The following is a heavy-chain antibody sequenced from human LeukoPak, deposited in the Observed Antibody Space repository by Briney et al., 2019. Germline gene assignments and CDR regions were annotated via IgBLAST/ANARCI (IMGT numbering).Heavy chain of an antibody. V-gene: IGHV3-7*01. D-gene: IGHD3-10*01. Sequence: GGSLRLSCAASGFTFSSYWMSWVRQAPGKGLEWVANIKQDGSERYYVDSVKGRFTISRDNAKNSLYLQMNSLRAEDTAVYYCARGGVRGVIITRYYYYMDVWGKGTTVTISS. CDR2: IKQDGSER. CDR3: ARGGVRGVIITRYYYYMDV. CDR1: GFTFSSYW. J-gene: IGHJ6*03.